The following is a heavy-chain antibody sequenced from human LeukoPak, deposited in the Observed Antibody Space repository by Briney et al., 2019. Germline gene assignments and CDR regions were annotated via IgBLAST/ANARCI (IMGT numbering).Heavy chain of an antibody. CDR1: GYSFTNYW. D-gene: IGHD5-18*01. J-gene: IGHJ4*02. V-gene: IGHV5-51*01. CDR3: ARLGVRGYSYGYFDY. Sequence: GESLKISCKGSGYSFTNYWIGWVRQMPGKGLEWMAIINPYDSDTRYSPSCQGQFTTSADKSISTAYLQWSSLKASDTAMYYCARLGVRGYSYGYFDYWGQGTLVTVSS. CDR2: INPYDSDT.